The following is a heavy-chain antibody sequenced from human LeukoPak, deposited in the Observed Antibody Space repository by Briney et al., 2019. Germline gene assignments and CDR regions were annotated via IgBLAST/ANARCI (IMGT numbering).Heavy chain of an antibody. V-gene: IGHV1-18*01. Sequence: ASVKVSCKASGYTFTTYSINWVRQAPGQGLEWMGWISAYNGNTNYAQKLQGRVTMTTDTSTSTAYMELRSLRSDDTAVYYCVRDPRYCSGGSCYYYGMDVWGQGTTVTVSS. D-gene: IGHD2-15*01. J-gene: IGHJ6*02. CDR1: GYTFTTYS. CDR3: VRDPRYCSGGSCYYYGMDV. CDR2: ISAYNGNT.